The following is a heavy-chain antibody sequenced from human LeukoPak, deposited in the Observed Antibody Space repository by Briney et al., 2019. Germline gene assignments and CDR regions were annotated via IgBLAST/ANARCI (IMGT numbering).Heavy chain of an antibody. J-gene: IGHJ3*02. CDR2: INHSGST. CDR1: GFTFSSYS. Sequence: GSLRLSCAASGFTFSSYSMNWVRQAPGKGLEWIGEINHSGSTNYNPSLKSRVTISVDTSKNQFSLKLSSVTAADTAVYYCARRGSGNYFFQSIAVFRAFDIWGQGTMVTVSS. V-gene: IGHV4-34*01. CDR3: ARRGSGNYFFQSIAVFRAFDI. D-gene: IGHD1-26*01.